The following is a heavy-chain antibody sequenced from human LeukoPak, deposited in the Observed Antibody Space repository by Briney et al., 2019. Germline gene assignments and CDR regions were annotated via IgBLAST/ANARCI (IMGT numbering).Heavy chain of an antibody. V-gene: IGHV4-34*01. CDR1: GGSFSGYY. CDR2: INHSGST. Sequence: SETLSLTCAVYGGSFSGYYWSWIRQPPGKGLEWIGEINHSGSTNYNPSLKSRVTISVDTSKNQFSLKLSSVTAADTAVYYCARRVGYDLYYFDYWGQGTLVTVSS. J-gene: IGHJ4*02. D-gene: IGHD5-12*01. CDR3: ARRVGYDLYYFDY.